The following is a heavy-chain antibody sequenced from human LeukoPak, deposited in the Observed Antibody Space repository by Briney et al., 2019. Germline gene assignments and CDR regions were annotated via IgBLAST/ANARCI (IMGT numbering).Heavy chain of an antibody. J-gene: IGHJ5*02. CDR2: INPNSGGT. Sequence: ASVKVSCKASGYTFTSYGISWVRQAPGQGLEWMGWINPNSGGTKYAQKFQGRVTMTRDTSISTAYMELSRLRSDDTAVYYCARVPPYDILTGYYHENRFDPWGQGTPVTVSS. CDR3: ARVPPYDILTGYYHENRFDP. CDR1: GYTFTSYG. V-gene: IGHV1-2*02. D-gene: IGHD3-9*01.